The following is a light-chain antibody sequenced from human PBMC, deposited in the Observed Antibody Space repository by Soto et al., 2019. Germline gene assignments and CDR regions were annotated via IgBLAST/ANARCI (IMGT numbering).Light chain of an antibody. V-gene: IGKV1-5*01. CDR2: DVS. CDR1: QTTNNW. CDR3: QQSRT. J-gene: IGKJ2*01. Sequence: DIQMTQSPSTLSASVGETVTITCRASQTTNNWLAWYQHKPGKAPELLIYDVSALESGVPSRFRGSGSGTEFTLTISSLQPDDFATYYCQQSRTFGQGTKLEIK.